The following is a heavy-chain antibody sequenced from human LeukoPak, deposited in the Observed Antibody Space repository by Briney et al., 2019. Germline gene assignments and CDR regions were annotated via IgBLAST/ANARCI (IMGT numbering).Heavy chain of an antibody. Sequence: SQTLSLTCAISGDSVSSNSAAWNWIRQSPSRGLEWLGRTYYRSKWYNDYAVSVKSRMTINPDTSKNQFSLQLNSVTPEDTAVYYCAAYYDFWSGYRFDYWGQGTLVTVSS. CDR3: AAYYDFWSGYRFDY. D-gene: IGHD3-3*01. J-gene: IGHJ4*02. CDR2: TYYRSKWYN. V-gene: IGHV6-1*01. CDR1: GDSVSSNSAA.